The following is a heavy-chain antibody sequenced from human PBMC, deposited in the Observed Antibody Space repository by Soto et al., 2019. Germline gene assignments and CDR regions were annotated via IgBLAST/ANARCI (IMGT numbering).Heavy chain of an antibody. CDR2: VDPRDGST. Sequence: QVQLVQSGAEMKRPGASVILSCKASGYIFTTYSIHWVRQTAGQGLEWMAKVDPRDGSTGYAQKFRGRVSMAWDTSTGTVSMEVSSLTSDDTATYYCARVRSSGREFDYWGPGPQVHVSS. CDR3: ARVRSSGREFDY. CDR1: GYIFTTYS. D-gene: IGHD6-25*01. J-gene: IGHJ4*02. V-gene: IGHV1-46*01.